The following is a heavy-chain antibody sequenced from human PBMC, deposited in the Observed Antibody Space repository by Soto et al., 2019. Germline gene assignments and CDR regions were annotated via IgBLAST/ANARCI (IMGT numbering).Heavy chain of an antibody. V-gene: IGHV3-7*05. J-gene: IGHJ6*02. CDR3: ARDRRIVTTTTRYGGMDV. CDR2: IKQDGSEA. CDR1: GFTFSNYW. Sequence: GGSLRLSCAASGFTFSNYWMTWVRQAPGIGLEWVAKIKQDGSEAYYVDSVKGRFTISRDNAKSSLYLQMNSLRAEDTAVYYCARDRRIVTTTTRYGGMDVWGQGTTVTVSS. D-gene: IGHD5-12*01.